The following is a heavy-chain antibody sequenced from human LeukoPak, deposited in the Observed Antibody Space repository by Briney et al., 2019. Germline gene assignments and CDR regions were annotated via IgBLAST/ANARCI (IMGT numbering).Heavy chain of an antibody. CDR1: GFTVSSNY. V-gene: IGHV3-66*02. D-gene: IGHD2-15*01. J-gene: IGHJ6*03. CDR2: IYSGGST. Sequence: GGSLRLSCAASGFTVSSNYTSWVRQAPGKGLEWVSVIYSGGSTYYADSVKGRFTISRDNSKNTLYLQMNSLRGEDTAVYYCARVAAIYYYYYMDVWGKGTTVTVSS. CDR3: ARVAAIYYYYYMDV.